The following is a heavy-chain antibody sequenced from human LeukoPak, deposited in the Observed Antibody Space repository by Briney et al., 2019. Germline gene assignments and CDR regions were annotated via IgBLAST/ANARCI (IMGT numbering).Heavy chain of an antibody. D-gene: IGHD5/OR15-5a*01. V-gene: IGHV1-18*01. CDR2: ISAYNGNT. J-gene: IGHJ4*02. Sequence: ASVKVSCKASGYTFTSYGISWVRQAPGQGLEWMGWISAYNGNTNYAQKLQGRVTMTTDTSTSTAYMELRSLRSDDTAVYYCAVCLRSQVICYYWGQGTLVTVSS. CDR1: GYTFTSYG. CDR3: AVCLRSQVICYY.